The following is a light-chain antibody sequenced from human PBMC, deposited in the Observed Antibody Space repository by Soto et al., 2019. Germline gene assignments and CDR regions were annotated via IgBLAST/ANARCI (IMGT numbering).Light chain of an antibody. V-gene: IGLV2-8*01. J-gene: IGLJ1*01. CDR1: SGDVGSYNY. Sequence: QSALTQPPSASGSPGQSVTIPCTGTSGDVGSYNYVSWYQQHPGKVPKLMIYEVSKRPSGVPDRFSGSKSGNTASLTVSGLQAEDEADYYCSSYAGTNTDYVFGTGTKVTVL. CDR2: EVS. CDR3: SSYAGTNTDYV.